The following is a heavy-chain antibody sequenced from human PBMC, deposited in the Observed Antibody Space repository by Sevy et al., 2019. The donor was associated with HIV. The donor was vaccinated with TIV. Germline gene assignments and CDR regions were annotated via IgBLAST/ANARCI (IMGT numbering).Heavy chain of an antibody. D-gene: IGHD2-15*01. CDR3: ARHAKYCSGGSCYSSDAFDI. J-gene: IGHJ3*02. CDR1: GYSFTSYW. CDR2: IDPSDSYT. Sequence: GESLKISCKGSGYSFTSYWSSWVRQMPGKGLEWMGRIDPSDSYTNYSPSFQGHVTISADKSISTAYLQWSSLKASDTAMYYCARHAKYCSGGSCYSSDAFDIWGQGTMVTVSS. V-gene: IGHV5-10-1*01.